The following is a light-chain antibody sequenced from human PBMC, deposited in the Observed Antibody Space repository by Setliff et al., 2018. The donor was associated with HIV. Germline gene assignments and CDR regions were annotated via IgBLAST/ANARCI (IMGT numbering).Light chain of an antibody. J-gene: IGLJ1*01. CDR2: DVS. CDR1: SSDVGGYNY. Sequence: QSALAQPRSVSGSPGQSVTISCTGTSSDVGGYNYVSWYQQHPGKAPKFMIYDVSKRPSGVPDRFSGSKSGNTASLTISGLRAEDEADYYCCSYAGIYTYVFGSGTKVTVL. V-gene: IGLV2-11*01. CDR3: CSYAGIYTYV.